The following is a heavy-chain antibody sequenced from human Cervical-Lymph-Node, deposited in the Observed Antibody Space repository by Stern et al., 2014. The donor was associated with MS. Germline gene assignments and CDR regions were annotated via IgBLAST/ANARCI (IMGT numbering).Heavy chain of an antibody. V-gene: IGHV4-59*08. CDR1: GGSIRSYY. CDR2: IYYSGST. CDR3: ARHEDGDYDRHFDY. Sequence: VQLVESGPGLVKPSETLSLTCTVSGGSIRSYYWSWIRQPPGKGLEWIGYIYYSGSTNYNPSLKSRVTISVATSKNQFPLKLNPVTAADTALYYCARHEDGDYDRHFDYWGQGTLVTVSS. J-gene: IGHJ4*02. D-gene: IGHD4-17*01.